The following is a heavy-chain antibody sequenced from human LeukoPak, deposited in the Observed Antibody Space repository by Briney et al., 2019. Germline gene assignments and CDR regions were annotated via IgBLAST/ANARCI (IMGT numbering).Heavy chain of an antibody. Sequence: SETLSLTCTVSGGSISSYYWSWIRQPPGKGLEWIGSIYYSGSTYYNPSLKSRVTISVDTSKNQFPLKLSSVTAADTAVYYCARVEYSSSAYYFDYWGQGTLVTVSS. D-gene: IGHD6-6*01. CDR1: GGSISSYY. J-gene: IGHJ4*02. V-gene: IGHV4-39*06. CDR2: IYYSGST. CDR3: ARVEYSSSAYYFDY.